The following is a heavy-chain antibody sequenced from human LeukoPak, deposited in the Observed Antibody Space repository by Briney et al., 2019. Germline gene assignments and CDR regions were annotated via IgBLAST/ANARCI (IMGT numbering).Heavy chain of an antibody. V-gene: IGHV3-33*01. CDR2: VWYDGSNI. CDR1: GFTFSTYG. J-gene: IGHJ4*02. D-gene: IGHD1-26*01. Sequence: PGRSLRLPCAASGFTFSTYGMHWVRQAPGKGLEWVAVVWYDGSNIHYVDSVKGRFTISRDNSKSTLYLQMNSLTAEDTAVYYCARGGYSGTYYFDYWGQGTLVTVSS. CDR3: ARGGYSGTYYFDY.